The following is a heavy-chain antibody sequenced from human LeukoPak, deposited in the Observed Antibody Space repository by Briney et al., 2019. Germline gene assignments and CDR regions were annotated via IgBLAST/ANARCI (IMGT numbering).Heavy chain of an antibody. V-gene: IGHV3-30*18. Sequence: GGSLRLSCAASRFTLSNYAMSWVRQAPGKGLEWVAVIAYDGNNTYYGDSVRGRFTISRDNSKKMVYLEMNSLRVEDTAVYYCAKTGMLRRVGYLDVWGKGTAVIVSS. CDR2: IAYDGNNT. D-gene: IGHD1-1*01. CDR1: RFTLSNYA. CDR3: AKTGMLRRVGYLDV. J-gene: IGHJ6*04.